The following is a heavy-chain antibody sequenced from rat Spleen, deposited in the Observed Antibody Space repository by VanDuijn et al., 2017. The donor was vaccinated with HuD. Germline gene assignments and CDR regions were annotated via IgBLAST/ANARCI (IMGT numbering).Heavy chain of an antibody. D-gene: IGHD1-11*01. CDR2: ISYSGST. CDR1: GYSITSNY. CDR3: ARPINNGGYYYDY. J-gene: IGHJ2*01. V-gene: IGHV3-1*01. Sequence: EVQLQESGPGLVKPSQSLSLTCSVTGYSITSNYWGWIRKFPGNKMEWIGHISYSGSTSYNPSLKSRISITSNTSKNQFFLQLNSVTTEDTATYYCARPINNGGYYYDYWGQGVMVTVSS.